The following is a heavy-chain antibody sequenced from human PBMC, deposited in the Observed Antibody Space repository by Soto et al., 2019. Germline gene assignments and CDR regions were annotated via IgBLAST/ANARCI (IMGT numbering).Heavy chain of an antibody. Sequence: EVQLLESGGGLLQPGGSLRLSCAASGFNFSSYAMSWVRHAPGKGLEWVSAISGSGGSTYYADSVKSRFTISRDNSKNPLYLQMNSLRAEATAVYYCAKHPLIAAAGTWFDHWGQGTLVTVSS. CDR1: GFNFSSYA. CDR2: ISGSGGST. D-gene: IGHD6-13*01. CDR3: AKHPLIAAAGTWFDH. V-gene: IGHV3-23*01. J-gene: IGHJ5*02.